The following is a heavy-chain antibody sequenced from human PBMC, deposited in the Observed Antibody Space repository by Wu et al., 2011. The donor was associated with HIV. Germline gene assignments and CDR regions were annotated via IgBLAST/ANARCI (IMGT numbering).Heavy chain of an antibody. CDR3: ARRSTHDAFDI. CDR1: GYTFTGYY. J-gene: IGHJ3*02. V-gene: IGHV1-2*02. Sequence: QVQLVQSGAEVKKPRASVSVSCKASGYTFTGYYIHWVRQAPAQGLEWMGWMNPNSGGTNYAQNFQGRVTLTRDTSISTAYMEVSRLRSDDTAVYYCARRSTHDAFDIWGQGTMVTVSS. CDR2: MNPNSGGT. D-gene: IGHD2-15*01.